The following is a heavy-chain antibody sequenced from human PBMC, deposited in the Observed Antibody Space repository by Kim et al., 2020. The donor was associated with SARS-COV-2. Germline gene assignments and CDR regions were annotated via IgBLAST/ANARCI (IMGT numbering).Heavy chain of an antibody. CDR1: GFDFSTSG. CDR3: AKGGDYDSSGYYAFFRS. CDR2: ISSDGGDI. Sequence: GGSLRLSCEASGFDFSTSGMHWVRQAPGKGLEWVSRISSDGGDIKYADSVKGRFTISRDNSKNTLYLQMNGLRTEDTAVYYCAKGGDYDSSGYYAFFRSWGQGTRVTVSS. V-gene: IGHV3-74*03. J-gene: IGHJ5*02. D-gene: IGHD3-22*01.